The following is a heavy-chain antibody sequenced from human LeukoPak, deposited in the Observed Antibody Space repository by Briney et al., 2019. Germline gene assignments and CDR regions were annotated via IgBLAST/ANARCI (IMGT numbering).Heavy chain of an antibody. D-gene: IGHD2/OR15-2a*01. CDR2: IYHSRYT. Sequence: PSETLSLTCAVHGVSFSGNCWSWIRQSPEKGLEWIGEIYHSRYTTYNPSLKSRVTISADTSENQLSLRLTSVTAADTALYYCARIRCSPTDNTCYNYWGQGTLVTVSS. V-gene: IGHV4-34*01. CDR3: ARIRCSPTDNTCYNY. J-gene: IGHJ4*02. CDR1: GVSFSGNC.